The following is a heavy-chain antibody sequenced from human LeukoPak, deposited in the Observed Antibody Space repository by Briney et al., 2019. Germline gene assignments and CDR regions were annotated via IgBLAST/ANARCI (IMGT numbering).Heavy chain of an antibody. D-gene: IGHD3-10*01. CDR1: GFTFSNYA. CDR3: AKDSAFYYIDV. Sequence: TGGSLRLSCAASGFTFSNYAMSWVRQAPGKGLEWVSGISGSGGSTYYADSVKGRFTISRDNSKNTLYLQMNSLKGDDTAVYYCAKDSAFYYIDVWGKGTTVIISS. CDR2: ISGSGGST. V-gene: IGHV3-23*01. J-gene: IGHJ6*03.